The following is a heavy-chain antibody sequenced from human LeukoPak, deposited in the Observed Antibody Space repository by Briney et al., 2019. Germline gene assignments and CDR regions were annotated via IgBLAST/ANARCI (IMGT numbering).Heavy chain of an antibody. CDR1: GYTFKNYD. J-gene: IGHJ4*02. CDR2: MNPNSGNT. V-gene: IGHV1-8*02. D-gene: IGHD5-24*01. Sequence: ASVKVSCKASGYTFKNYDINWVRQATRQGLEWMGCMNPNSGNTGFAQKFQDRVSMTRDTSINTAYMELTSLRSGDTAVYYCARATPGGLHGYSFDYWGQGTVVTVYS. CDR3: ARATPGGLHGYSFDY.